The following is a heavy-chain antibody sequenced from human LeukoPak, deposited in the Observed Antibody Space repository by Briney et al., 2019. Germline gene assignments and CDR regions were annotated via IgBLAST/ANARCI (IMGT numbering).Heavy chain of an antibody. V-gene: IGHV3-21*01. J-gene: IGHJ4*02. CDR1: GFTFSSYW. CDR3: ARDTPGGIAAAGILDY. CDR2: ISSSSSYI. Sequence: GGSLRLSCAASGFTFSSYWMNWVRQAPGKGLEWVSSISSSSSYIYYADSVKGRFTISRDNAKNSLYLQMNSLRAEDTAVYYCARDTPGGIAAAGILDYWGQGTLVTVSS. D-gene: IGHD6-13*01.